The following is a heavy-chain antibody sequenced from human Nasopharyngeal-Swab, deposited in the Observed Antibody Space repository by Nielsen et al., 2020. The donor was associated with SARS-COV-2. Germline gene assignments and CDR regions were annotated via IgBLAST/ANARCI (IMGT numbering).Heavy chain of an antibody. CDR3: ASSDSSGYYYRAFDI. D-gene: IGHD3-22*01. CDR2: ISAYNGNT. Sequence: ASVNVSCKASGYTFTSYGISWVRQAPGQGLEWMGWISAYNGNTNYAQKLQGRVTMTTDTSTSTAYMELRSLRSDDTAVYYCASSDSSGYYYRAFDIWGQGTMVTVSS. J-gene: IGHJ3*02. CDR1: GYTFTSYG. V-gene: IGHV1-18*01.